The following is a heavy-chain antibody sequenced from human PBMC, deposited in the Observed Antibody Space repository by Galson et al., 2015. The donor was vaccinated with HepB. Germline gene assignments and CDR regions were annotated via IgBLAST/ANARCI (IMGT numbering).Heavy chain of an antibody. V-gene: IGHV3-21*01. J-gene: IGHJ4*02. CDR1: GFTFKDYN. CDR2: ISSSGSYI. D-gene: IGHD3-10*01. Sequence: SLRLSCAASGFTFKDYNMNWVRQAPGKGLEWVSFISSSGSYIYYADSVKGRFTISRGNAQNSLYLQLNNLRAEDTAVYYCAREDFYGSGYIDYWGQGILVTVSS. CDR3: AREDFYGSGYIDY.